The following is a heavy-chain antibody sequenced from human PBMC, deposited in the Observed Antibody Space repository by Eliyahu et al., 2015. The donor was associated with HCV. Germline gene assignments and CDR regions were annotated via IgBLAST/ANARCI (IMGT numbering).Heavy chain of an antibody. J-gene: IGHJ6*02. CDR2: ITHSGST. V-gene: IGHV4-34*02. CDR1: GGSFRXFY. Sequence: QVQLQQWGAGLLKPSETLSLXXAVXGGSFRXFYWTWIRQPPGRGLEXIGEITHSGSTNYNPSLKSRLTISIDTSKNQFSLKLTSLTAADTAVYYCAGLRGVIFYNYHAMDVWGQGTTVTVSS. CDR3: AGLRGVIFYNYHAMDV. D-gene: IGHD3-10*01.